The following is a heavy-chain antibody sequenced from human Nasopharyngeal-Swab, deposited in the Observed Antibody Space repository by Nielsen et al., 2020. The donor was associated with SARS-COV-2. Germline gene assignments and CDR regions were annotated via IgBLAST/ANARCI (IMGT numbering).Heavy chain of an antibody. Sequence: TLSLTCAVYGGSFSGYYWSWIRQPPGKGLEWIWEINHSGSINYNPSLKSRVTISVDTSKNQFSLKRSSVTAADTAVYYCARTSSGRRFDYWGQGTLVTVSS. D-gene: IGHD6-25*01. CDR3: ARTSSGRRFDY. CDR1: GGSFSGYY. CDR2: INHSGSI. V-gene: IGHV4-34*01. J-gene: IGHJ4*02.